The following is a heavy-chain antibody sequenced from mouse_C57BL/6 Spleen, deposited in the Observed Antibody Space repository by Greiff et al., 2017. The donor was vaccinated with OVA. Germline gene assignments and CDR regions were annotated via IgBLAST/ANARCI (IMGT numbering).Heavy chain of an antibody. CDR2: ISDGGSYT. Sequence: EVKLVESGGGLVKPGGSLKLSCAASGFTFSSYAMSWVRQTPEKRLEWVATISDGGSYTYYPDNVKGRFTISRDNAKNNLYLQMSHLKSEDTAMYYCARVEAAQATLYYFDYWGQGTTLTVSS. CDR3: ARVEAAQATLYYFDY. V-gene: IGHV5-4*03. D-gene: IGHD3-2*02. J-gene: IGHJ2*01. CDR1: GFTFSSYA.